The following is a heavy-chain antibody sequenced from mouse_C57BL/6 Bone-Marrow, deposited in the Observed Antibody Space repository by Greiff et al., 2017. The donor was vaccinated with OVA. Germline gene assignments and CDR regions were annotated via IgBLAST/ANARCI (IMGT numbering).Heavy chain of an antibody. J-gene: IGHJ4*01. CDR3: ASLLTVTKAMDY. CDR1: EYAFPSHD. V-gene: IGHV5-2*03. Sequence: EVKLEESGGGLVQPGESLKLSCESTEYAFPSHDMSWVRKTPEKRLELVAAINSDGGSTYYPDTMERRVIISRDNTKKTLYLQMSSLRSEDTALYYWASLLTVTKAMDYWGQGTSVTVSS. CDR2: INSDGGST. D-gene: IGHD2-13*01.